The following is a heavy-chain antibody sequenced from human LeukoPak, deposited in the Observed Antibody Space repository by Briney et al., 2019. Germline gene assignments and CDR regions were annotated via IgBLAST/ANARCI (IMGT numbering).Heavy chain of an antibody. Sequence: PGGSLRPSCAAPGFTFNNYAMSWVRPAPGKGLEWVSAISSSGDITFYADSVKGRFTISRDNSRYTLYLQMNSLRAEDAAVYYCAKDRPNYYESNGHYYRLNGDYWGQGTLVTVSS. D-gene: IGHD3-22*01. V-gene: IGHV3-23*01. CDR1: GFTFNNYA. CDR2: ISSSGDIT. CDR3: AKDRPNYYESNGHYYRLNGDY. J-gene: IGHJ4*02.